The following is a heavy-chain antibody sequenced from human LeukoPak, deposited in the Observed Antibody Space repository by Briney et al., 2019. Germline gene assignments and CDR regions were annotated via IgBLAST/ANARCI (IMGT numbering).Heavy chain of an antibody. CDR3: ATSNWAVCVTVPAVY. D-gene: IGHD2-2*01. CDR2: VNPSSGDT. V-gene: IGHV1-2*02. J-gene: IGHJ4*02. Sequence: ASVKVSCKASGYPFTGYYMNWVRQAPGQGLEWMGWVNPSSGDTNYAQKFQGRVTMTRDTSINTAYMELTSLRHDDAAVYYCATSNWAVCVTVPAVYWGQGTLVTVSS. CDR1: GYPFTGYY.